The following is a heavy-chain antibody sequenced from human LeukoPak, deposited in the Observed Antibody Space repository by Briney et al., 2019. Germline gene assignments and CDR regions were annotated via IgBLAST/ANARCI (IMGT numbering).Heavy chain of an antibody. CDR2: IYYSGST. Sequence: SETLSLTCTVSGGSLSSSSYYWGWPRQPPGRGLEGIGSIYYSGSTYYNPSLKSRVTISVDTSKNQFSLKLSSVTAADTAVYYCARHGLTTYRTIYWYFDLWGRGTLVTVSS. V-gene: IGHV4-39*01. CDR3: ARHGLTTYRTIYWYFDL. J-gene: IGHJ2*01. D-gene: IGHD4-11*01. CDR1: GGSLSSSSYY.